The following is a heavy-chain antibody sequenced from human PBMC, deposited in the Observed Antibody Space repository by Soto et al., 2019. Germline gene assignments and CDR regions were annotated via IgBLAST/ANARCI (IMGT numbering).Heavy chain of an antibody. CDR2: MSGSSSTT. D-gene: IGHD1-7*01. CDR1: GFTFSSYW. J-gene: IGHJ4*02. Sequence: GGSLRLSCVVSGFTFSSYWMSWVRQAPGGGLEWVSPMSGSSSTTYYADSVRGRFTISRDRSKNTLYLQMSSLRAEDTALYYCAKNQERELPRVIDFWGQGTLVTVSS. V-gene: IGHV3-23*01. CDR3: AKNQERELPRVIDF.